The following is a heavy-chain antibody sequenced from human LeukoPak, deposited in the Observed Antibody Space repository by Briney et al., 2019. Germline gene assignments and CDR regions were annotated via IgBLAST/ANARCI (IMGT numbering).Heavy chain of an antibody. Sequence: SETLSLTCTVSGASVSSGPYYWSWIRQPPGEGLEWIGWENNYNVSLKSRVIISVDRSKNQFSLTFISVTAADTAVYFCARETAERYRGSYFDYWGQGTLVTVSS. J-gene: IGHJ4*02. CDR2: WEN. V-gene: IGHV4-61*01. D-gene: IGHD1-26*01. CDR3: ARETAERYRGSYFDY. CDR1: GASVSSGPYY.